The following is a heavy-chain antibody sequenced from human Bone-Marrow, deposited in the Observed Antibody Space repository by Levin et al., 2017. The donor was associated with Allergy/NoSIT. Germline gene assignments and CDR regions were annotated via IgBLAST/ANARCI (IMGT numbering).Heavy chain of an antibody. CDR1: GDSITSRRYY. CDR3: AIDSTGFYYYFDY. CDR2: IYFSGDT. D-gene: IGHD2-8*02. J-gene: IGHJ4*02. Sequence: ESLKISCTVSGDSITSRRYYWGWIRQSPGKGLEWIGSIYFSGDTYYNPSLKSRVSIFVDTFKNQFSLKLSSVTAADTAVYYCAIDSTGFYYYFDYWGQGALVTVSS. V-gene: IGHV4-39*02.